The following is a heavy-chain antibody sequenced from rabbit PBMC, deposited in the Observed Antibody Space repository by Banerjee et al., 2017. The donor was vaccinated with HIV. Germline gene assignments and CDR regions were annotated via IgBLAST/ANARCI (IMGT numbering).Heavy chain of an antibody. J-gene: IGHJ4*01. CDR2: INTSSGNT. D-gene: IGHD6-1*01. CDR1: AFSFSNKYV. V-gene: IGHV1S40*01. CDR3: GRDRDGDAGYGSLAL. Sequence: QSLEESGGDLVKPEGSLTLTCTASAFSFSNKYVMCWVRQAPGKGLEWIACINTSSGNTVYASWAKGRFTISKTSSTTVTLQMTSLTVADTATYFCGRDRDGDAGYGSLALWGPGTLVTVS.